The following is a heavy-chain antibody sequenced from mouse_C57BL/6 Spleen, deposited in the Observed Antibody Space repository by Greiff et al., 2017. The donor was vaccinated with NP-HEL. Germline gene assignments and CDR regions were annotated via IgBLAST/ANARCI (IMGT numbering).Heavy chain of an antibody. J-gene: IGHJ4*01. CDR2: IRSKSNNYAT. V-gene: IGHV10-1*01. D-gene: IGHD2-4*01. Sequence: EVQVVESGGGLVQPKGSLKLSCAASGFSFNTYAMNWVRQAPGKGLEWVARIRSKSNNYATYYADSVKDRFTISRDDSESMLYLQMNNLKTEDTAMYYCVGNYDGYYAMDYWGQGTSVTVSS. CDR1: GFSFNTYA. CDR3: VGNYDGYYAMDY.